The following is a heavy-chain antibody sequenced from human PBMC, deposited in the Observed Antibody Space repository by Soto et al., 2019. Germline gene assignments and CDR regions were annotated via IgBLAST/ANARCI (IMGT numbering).Heavy chain of an antibody. CDR1: GGTFSSYA. J-gene: IGHJ4*02. D-gene: IGHD2-8*02. CDR2: IIPIFGTA. V-gene: IGHV1-69*01. Sequence: QVQLVQSGAEVKKPGSSVKVSCKASGGTFSSYAISWVRQAPGQGLEWMGGIIPIFGTANYAQKYQGRVTITADESKSTDYMELSRRRSEDTAVYYCARDLSLGLSPEGTVDWGQGTLVTVSS. CDR3: ARDLSLGLSPEGTVD.